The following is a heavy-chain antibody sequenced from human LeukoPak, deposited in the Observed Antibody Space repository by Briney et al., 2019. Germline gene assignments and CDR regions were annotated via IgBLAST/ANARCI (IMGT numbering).Heavy chain of an antibody. D-gene: IGHD3-3*01. CDR1: GFTFSSYA. J-gene: IGHJ6*03. Sequence: PGGSLRLSCAASGFTFSSYAMSWVRQAPGKGLEWVSAMSGSGGSTYYADSVKGRFTISRDNSKNTLYLQTNSLRAEDTAVYYCAKDTRRITIFGVVIKASYYYYMDVWGKGTTVTVPS. CDR2: MSGSGGST. CDR3: AKDTRRITIFGVVIKASYYYYMDV. V-gene: IGHV3-23*01.